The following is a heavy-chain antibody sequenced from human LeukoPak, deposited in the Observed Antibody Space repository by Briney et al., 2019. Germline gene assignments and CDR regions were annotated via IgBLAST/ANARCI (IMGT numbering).Heavy chain of an antibody. D-gene: IGHD5/OR15-5a*01. Sequence: ASVKVSCKASGYTFSGYDMHWVRQAPGQGLEWMGWINPNSGGTNYAQKFQGRVTMTRDTSISTAYMELSRLRSDDTAVYYCARDFSTYWFDPWGQGTLVTVSS. CDR3: ARDFSTYWFDP. CDR1: GYTFSGYD. CDR2: INPNSGGT. J-gene: IGHJ5*02. V-gene: IGHV1-2*02.